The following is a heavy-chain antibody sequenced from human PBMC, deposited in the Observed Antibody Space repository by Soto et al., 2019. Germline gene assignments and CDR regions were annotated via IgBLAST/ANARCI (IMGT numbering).Heavy chain of an antibody. CDR2: INHSGST. V-gene: IGHV4-34*01. D-gene: IGHD3-3*01. J-gene: IGHJ6*03. CDR1: GGSFSGSY. CDR3: ARDNAYYDFWSGYSGRDYYMDV. Sequence: QVQLQQWGAGLLKPSETLSLTCAVYGGSFSGSYWSWIRQPPGKGLEWIGEINHSGSTNYSPSLRSRVPISVYTSKHQFYLKLRSVASRDTAVYYCARDNAYYDFWSGYSGRDYYMDVWGKGTTDTVSS.